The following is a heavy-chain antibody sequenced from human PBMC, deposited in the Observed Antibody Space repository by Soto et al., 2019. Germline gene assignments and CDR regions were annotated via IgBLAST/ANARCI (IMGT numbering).Heavy chain of an antibody. J-gene: IGHJ6*02. CDR3: ARRNSGYDVYGMDV. CDR2: IYHSGST. V-gene: IGHV4-4*02. Sequence: PSETLSLTCAVSGGSISSSNWWSWVRQPPGKGLEWIGEIYHSGSTNYNPSLKSRVTISVDKSKNQFSLKLSSVTAADTAVYYCARRNSGYDVYGMDVWGQGTTVTVSS. D-gene: IGHD5-12*01. CDR1: GGSISSSNW.